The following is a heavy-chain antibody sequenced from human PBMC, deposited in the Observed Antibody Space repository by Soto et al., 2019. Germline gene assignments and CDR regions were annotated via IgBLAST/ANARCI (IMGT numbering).Heavy chain of an antibody. V-gene: IGHV1-46*01. CDR2: INPSGGIT. D-gene: IGHD2-2*01. CDR1: GYTLTSYY. J-gene: IGHJ6*02. Sequence: QVQLVQSGAEVKKPGASVKVSCKASGYTLTSYYLHWVRQAPGQGPEWMGIINPSGGITNDAQKFQDRVTMTTDTSTSTVYMKLSSLRSEDTAVYYCARGISTTRYYYYYGMDVWGQGTTVTVSS. CDR3: ARGISTTRYYYYYGMDV.